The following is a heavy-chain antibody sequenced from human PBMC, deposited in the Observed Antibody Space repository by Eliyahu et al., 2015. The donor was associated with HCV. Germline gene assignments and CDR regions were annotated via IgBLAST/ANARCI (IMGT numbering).Heavy chain of an antibody. CDR1: GDSVSSNSAA. Sequence: QVQLQQSGPGLVKPSQTLSLTCAIXGDSVSSNSAAWNWIXQSPSRGLEWLGRIYYRSKWYNDYELSVKSRITISPDTSKNQFSLQLNSVTPEDTAVYYCARGRTLLGRSSGFDFWGQGTLVTVSS. J-gene: IGHJ4*02. CDR3: ARGRTLLGRSSGFDF. D-gene: IGHD3-3*01. CDR2: IYYRSKWYN. V-gene: IGHV6-1*01.